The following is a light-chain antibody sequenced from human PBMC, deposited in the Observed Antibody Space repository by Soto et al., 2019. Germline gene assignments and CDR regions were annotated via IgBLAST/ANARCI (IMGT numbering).Light chain of an antibody. CDR1: QSVSSSY. CDR3: QQYGSPLT. J-gene: IGKJ2*01. V-gene: IGKV3-20*01. Sequence: EIVLTQSPGTLSLSPGERATLSCRASQSVSSSYLAWYQXXXGQAPRLLIYAASSRATGIPDRFSGSGSGTDFTLTISRLEPEDFAVYYCQQYGSPLTFGQGTKLEIK. CDR2: AAS.